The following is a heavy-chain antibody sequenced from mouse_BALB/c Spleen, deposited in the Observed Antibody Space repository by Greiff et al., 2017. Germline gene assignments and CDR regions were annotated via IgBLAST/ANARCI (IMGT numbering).Heavy chain of an antibody. Sequence: VPLVESGPGLVAPSQSLSITCTVSGFSLTSYGVHWVRQPPGKGLEWLGVIWAGGSTNYNSALMSRLSISKDNSKSQVFLKMNSLQTDDTAMYYCAREGYGNYEEFFDDWGQGTTLTVSS. V-gene: IGHV2-9*02. CDR1: GFSLTSYG. J-gene: IGHJ2*01. D-gene: IGHD2-1*01. CDR3: AREGYGNYEEFFDD. CDR2: IWAGGST.